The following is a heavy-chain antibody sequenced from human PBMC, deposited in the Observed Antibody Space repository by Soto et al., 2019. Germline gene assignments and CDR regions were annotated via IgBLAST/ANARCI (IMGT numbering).Heavy chain of an antibody. J-gene: IGHJ6*02. D-gene: IGHD3-10*01. V-gene: IGHV3-30-3*01. CDR3: ARPAYGSGSLHSYGIDV. CDR2: ISYDGSNK. Sequence: QVQLVESGGGGVQPGRSLRLSCAASGFTFSRYAMHWVRQAPGKGLEWVAVISYDGSNKYYADSVKGRFTISRDNSKNPLYLQMNSLRAEDTAVYYCARPAYGSGSLHSYGIDVWGQGTTVTVSS. CDR1: GFTFSRYA.